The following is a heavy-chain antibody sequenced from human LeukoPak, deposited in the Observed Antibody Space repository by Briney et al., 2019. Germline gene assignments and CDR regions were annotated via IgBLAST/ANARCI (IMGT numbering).Heavy chain of an antibody. V-gene: IGHV4-34*01. Sequence: SETLSLTCAVYGGSFSGHYWSWIRQPPGKGLEWIGEINHSGSTNYNPSLKSRVTISVDTSKNQFSLKLSSVTAADTAVYYCAPGLRSDYWGQGTLVTVSS. CDR1: GGSFSGHY. CDR2: INHSGST. J-gene: IGHJ4*02. CDR3: APGLRSDY. D-gene: IGHD5-12*01.